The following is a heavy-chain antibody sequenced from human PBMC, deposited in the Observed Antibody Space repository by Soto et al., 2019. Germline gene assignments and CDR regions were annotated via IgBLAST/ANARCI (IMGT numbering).Heavy chain of an antibody. Sequence: XGSLRLSWAASGFSFSNYFLHWVRQAPGKGLEWVAIIWYDGSNEYYAESVKGRFTISRDNSKTTLNLQMNSLRVEDTAVYYCPRANIVVFYGMDVWGQGTTVTVSS. CDR3: PRANIVVFYGMDV. CDR1: GFSFSNYF. CDR2: IWYDGSNE. J-gene: IGHJ6*02. D-gene: IGHD2-2*01. V-gene: IGHV3-33*01.